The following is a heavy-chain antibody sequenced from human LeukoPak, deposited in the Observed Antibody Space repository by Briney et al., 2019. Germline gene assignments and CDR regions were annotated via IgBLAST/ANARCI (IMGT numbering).Heavy chain of an antibody. D-gene: IGHD3-10*01. J-gene: IGHJ4*02. Sequence: GGSLRLSCAASGFTFSSYEMNWVRQAPGKGLEWVSSISSSSSYIYYADSVKGRFTISRDNAKNSLYLQMNSLRAEDTAVYYCARARYYYGSGSRNTYYFDYWGQGTLVTVSS. V-gene: IGHV3-21*01. CDR3: ARARYYYGSGSRNTYYFDY. CDR1: GFTFSSYE. CDR2: ISSSSSYI.